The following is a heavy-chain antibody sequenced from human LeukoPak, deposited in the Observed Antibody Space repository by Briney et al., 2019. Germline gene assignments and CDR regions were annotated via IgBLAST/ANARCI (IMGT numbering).Heavy chain of an antibody. CDR1: GFTFSSYW. Sequence: GGSLRLSCAASGFTFSSYWMDWVRQVPGKGPEWVANIKQDGIEKYFLGSVKGRFAISRDNAKDLLYLQMTSLRVEDTAVYYCAREGTVRGVPDAFDLWGQGTMVTVSS. V-gene: IGHV3-7*01. D-gene: IGHD3-10*01. CDR2: IKQDGIEK. J-gene: IGHJ3*01. CDR3: AREGTVRGVPDAFDL.